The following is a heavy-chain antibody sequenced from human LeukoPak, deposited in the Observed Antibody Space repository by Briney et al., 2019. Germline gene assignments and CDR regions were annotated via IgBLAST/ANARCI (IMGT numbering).Heavy chain of an antibody. CDR2: TYYRSKWYN. CDR1: GDSVSSNNAA. Sequence: SQTLSLTCAISGDSVSSNNAAWNWIRPSPSRGLEWLGRTYYRSKWYNDYAVSVKSRITFNPDTSKNQFSLQLNSVTPEDTAVYYCARGTYYDSSGYYYGFYYFDYWGQGTLVTVSS. CDR3: ARGTYYDSSGYYYGFYYFDY. V-gene: IGHV6-1*01. D-gene: IGHD3-22*01. J-gene: IGHJ4*02.